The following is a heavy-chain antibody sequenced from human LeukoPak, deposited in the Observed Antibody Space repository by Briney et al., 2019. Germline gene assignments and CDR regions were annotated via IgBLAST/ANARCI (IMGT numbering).Heavy chain of an antibody. Sequence: SVKVSCRASGGTFSSYAISWVRQAPGQGLEWMGGIIPIFGTANYAQKFQGRVTITADESTSTAYMELSSLRSEDTAVYYCARGYGNYYYYYYMDVWGKGTTVTVSS. CDR2: IIPIFGTA. D-gene: IGHD1-14*01. CDR3: ARGYGNYYYYYYMDV. V-gene: IGHV1-69*13. CDR1: GGTFSSYA. J-gene: IGHJ6*03.